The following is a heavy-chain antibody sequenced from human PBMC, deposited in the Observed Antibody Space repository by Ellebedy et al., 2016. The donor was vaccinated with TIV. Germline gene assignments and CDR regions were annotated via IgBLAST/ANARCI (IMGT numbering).Heavy chain of an antibody. CDR2: IYPGDSDT. V-gene: IGHV5-51*01. Sequence: GESLKISCKGSGYSFDNFYIAWVRQMPGKGLEWMGIIYPGDSDTGYSPSFQGQVTISVDRSSSTADLQWSSLKASDTAMYYCAKTRTYTGYDWTFDQWGQGTQVTVSS. CDR1: GYSFDNFY. J-gene: IGHJ4*02. D-gene: IGHD5-12*01. CDR3: AKTRTYTGYDWTFDQ.